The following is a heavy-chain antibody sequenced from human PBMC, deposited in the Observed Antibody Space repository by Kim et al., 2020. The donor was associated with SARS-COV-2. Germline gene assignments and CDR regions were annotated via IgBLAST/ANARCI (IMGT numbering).Heavy chain of an antibody. Sequence: GGSLRLSCTASGFTFGDYAMSWVRQAPGKGLEWVGFIRSKAYGGTTEYAASVKGRFTISRDDSKSIAYLQMNSLKTEDTAVYYCTRDPLAGITMIRPRAEYFQHWGQGTLVTVSS. J-gene: IGHJ1*01. CDR2: IRSKAYGGTT. CDR1: GFTFGDYA. CDR3: TRDPLAGITMIRPRAEYFQH. V-gene: IGHV3-49*04. D-gene: IGHD3-22*01.